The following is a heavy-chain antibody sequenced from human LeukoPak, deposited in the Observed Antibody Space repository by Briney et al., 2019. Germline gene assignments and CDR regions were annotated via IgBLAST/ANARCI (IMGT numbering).Heavy chain of an antibody. D-gene: IGHD3-22*01. V-gene: IGHV3-23*01. Sequence: GGSLRLSCAASGFTFSSYAMTWVRQAPGKGLEWVSTITGSGGYTYYADSVKGRFTISRDNSKNTLFLRMNSLRAEDTAVYFCAKQSLYDSSGHFHYWGQGTLVTISS. CDR3: AKQSLYDSSGHFHY. CDR1: GFTFSSYA. CDR2: ITGSGGYT. J-gene: IGHJ4*02.